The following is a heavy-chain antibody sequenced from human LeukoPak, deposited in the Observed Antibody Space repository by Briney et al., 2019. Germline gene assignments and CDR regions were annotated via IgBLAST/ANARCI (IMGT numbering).Heavy chain of an antibody. CDR3: ATEKKDYDANWSDP. Sequence: ASVKVSCKVSGYTLTELSMHWVRQAPGKGLEWMVGFDPEDGETIYAQKFQGRVTMTEDTSTDTAYMELSSLRSEDTDVYYCATEKKDYDANWSDPWGQGTLVTVSS. D-gene: IGHD3-3*01. V-gene: IGHV1-24*01. J-gene: IGHJ5*02. CDR2: FDPEDGET. CDR1: GYTLTELS.